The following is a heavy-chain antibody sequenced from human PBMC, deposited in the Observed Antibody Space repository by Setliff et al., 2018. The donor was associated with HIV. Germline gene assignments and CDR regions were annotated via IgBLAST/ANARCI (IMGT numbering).Heavy chain of an antibody. V-gene: IGHV3-30*09. D-gene: IGHD3-22*01. Sequence: PGGSLRLSCAASGFTFHYYAMHWVRQAPGKGLEWVALIAYDGGDEYFADSVKGRFAISRDYSRNTLHLQMNGLRPEDTAVYYCARGGYFDSSSAGALDVWGQGTLVTVS. J-gene: IGHJ3*01. CDR1: GFTFHYYA. CDR2: IAYDGGDE. CDR3: ARGGYFDSSSAGALDV.